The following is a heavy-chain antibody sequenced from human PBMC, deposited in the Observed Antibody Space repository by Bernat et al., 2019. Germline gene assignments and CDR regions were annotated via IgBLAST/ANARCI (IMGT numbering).Heavy chain of an antibody. D-gene: IGHD3-16*01. V-gene: IGHV4-30-4*01. CDR1: GGSISSGDYY. J-gene: IGHJ4*02. Sequence: QVQLQESGPGLVKPSQTLSLICTVSGGSISSGDYYWSWIRQPPGKGLEWIGHIYYSGSTHYNPSLKSRVTISVDTSKNQFSLKLSSVTAADTAVYYCAREGGSLRMMDYWGQGTLVTVSS. CDR3: AREGGSLRMMDY. CDR2: IYYSGST.